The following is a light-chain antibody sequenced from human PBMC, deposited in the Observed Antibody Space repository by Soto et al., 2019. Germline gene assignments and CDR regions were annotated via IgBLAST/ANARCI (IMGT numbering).Light chain of an antibody. CDR2: DVS. J-gene: IGLJ3*02. CDR1: SSDVGGYNY. CDR3: SSYTSSSTLWV. V-gene: IGLV2-14*01. Sequence: QSVLTKPASVSGSPGQSITISCTGTSSDVGGYNYVSWYQQHPGKAPKLMIYDVSNRPSGVSNRFSGSKSGNTASLTISGLQAEDEADYYCSSYTSSSTLWVFGGGTQLTVL.